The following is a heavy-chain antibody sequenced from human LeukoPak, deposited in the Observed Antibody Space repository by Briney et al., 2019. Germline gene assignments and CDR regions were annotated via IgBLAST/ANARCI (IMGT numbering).Heavy chain of an antibody. V-gene: IGHV4-4*09. CDR2: IYTSGST. CDR3: ARVALGSSPARYYYYMDV. Sequence: SETLSLTCTVSGGSISSYYWSWIRQPPGKGLEWIGYIYTSGSTNYNPSLKSRVTISVDTSKNQFSLKLSSVTAADTAVYYCARVALGSSPARYYYYMDVWGKGTTVTVSS. D-gene: IGHD6-6*01. J-gene: IGHJ6*03. CDR1: GGSISSYY.